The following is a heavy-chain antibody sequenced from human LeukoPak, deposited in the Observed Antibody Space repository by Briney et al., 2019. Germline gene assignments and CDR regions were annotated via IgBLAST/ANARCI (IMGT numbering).Heavy chain of an antibody. Sequence: SETLSLTCSVFGGSISSSSYYWGWIRQPPGKGLEWVGSIYYSGSTYYNPSLKSRVTISIDTSKNQFSLKLSSVTAADTAVYYCARHVDGRSWFDPWGQGTLVTVSS. V-gene: IGHV4-39*01. CDR3: ARHVDGRSWFDP. CDR2: IYYSGST. D-gene: IGHD5-12*01. CDR1: GGSISSSSYY. J-gene: IGHJ5*02.